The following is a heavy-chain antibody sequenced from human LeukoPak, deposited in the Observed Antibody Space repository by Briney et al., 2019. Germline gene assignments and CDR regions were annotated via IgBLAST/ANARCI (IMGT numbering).Heavy chain of an antibody. D-gene: IGHD6-19*01. CDR1: GGSLSSGY. V-gene: IGHV4-59*01. J-gene: IGHJ4*02. Sequence: SETLSLTCTVSGGSLSSGYWGWMRQSPGRGLEWIGYIHHSGTTKYNTSLKSRVTISVDTSKNQFSLMLSSVTAADTAVYYCTIGGGWLTDYWGQGSLVTVSS. CDR3: TIGGGWLTDY. CDR2: IHHSGTT.